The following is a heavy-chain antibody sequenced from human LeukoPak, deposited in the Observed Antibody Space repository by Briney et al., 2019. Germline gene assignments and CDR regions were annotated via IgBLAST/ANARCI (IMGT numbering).Heavy chain of an antibody. CDR2: ISAYNGNT. Sequence: ASVKASCKASGYTFTSYGISWVRQAPGQGLEWMGWISAYNGNTNYAQKLQGRDTMTTDTSTSTAYMELRSLRSDDTAVYYCARVVRITMVRGVITNFDYWGQGTLVTASS. CDR3: ARVVRITMVRGVITNFDY. J-gene: IGHJ4*02. V-gene: IGHV1-18*01. D-gene: IGHD3-10*01. CDR1: GYTFTSYG.